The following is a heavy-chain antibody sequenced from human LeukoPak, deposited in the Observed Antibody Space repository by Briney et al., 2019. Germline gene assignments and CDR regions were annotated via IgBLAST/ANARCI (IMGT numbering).Heavy chain of an antibody. Sequence: GGSLRLSCAASGFTFSSYGMSWVRQAPGKGLEWVSTITDSGRTTYYADSVKGRFTISRDNSKDTLYLHMNSLRVEDTAVYYCAKSSSGYYYAYWGQGTLVTVSS. J-gene: IGHJ4*02. D-gene: IGHD3-22*01. CDR1: GFTFSSYG. V-gene: IGHV3-23*01. CDR2: ITDSGRTT. CDR3: AKSSSGYYYAY.